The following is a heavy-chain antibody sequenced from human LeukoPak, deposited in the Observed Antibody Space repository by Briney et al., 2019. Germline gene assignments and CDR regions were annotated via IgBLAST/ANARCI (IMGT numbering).Heavy chain of an antibody. CDR2: INYSGST. CDR3: ARLPVVPAAHNWFDP. J-gene: IGHJ5*02. D-gene: IGHD2-2*01. CDR1: GGSFSGYY. Sequence: SETLSLTCAVYGGSFSGYYWSWIRQPPGKGLEWIGEINYSGSTKYNPSLKSRVTISVDTSKNQFSLKLNSVTAADTAVYYCARLPVVPAAHNWFDPWGQGTLVTVSS. V-gene: IGHV4-34*01.